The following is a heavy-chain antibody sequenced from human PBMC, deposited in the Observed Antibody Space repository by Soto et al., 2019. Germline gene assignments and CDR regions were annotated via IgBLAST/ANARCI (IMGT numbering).Heavy chain of an antibody. D-gene: IGHD5-12*01. V-gene: IGHV4-39*01. J-gene: IGHJ4*02. CDR1: EGSSISSPCY. CDR3: ARHGSMATMALDY. Sequence: PSETLSLTCTVAEGSSISSPCYWGWIRQPPGKGLEWIGSIYQSGSTYYNPSLKSRVTISVDTSKKQVSLKLNSVTAADTAVYYCARHGSMATMALDYWGQGTLVTVSS. CDR2: IYQSGST.